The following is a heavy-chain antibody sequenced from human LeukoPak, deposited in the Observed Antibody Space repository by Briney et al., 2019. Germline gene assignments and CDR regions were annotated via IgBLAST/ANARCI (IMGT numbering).Heavy chain of an antibody. CDR2: ISGSSSNT. CDR3: ARATGTWGHDGFDV. CDR1: GYTFMSHG. J-gene: IGHJ3*01. Sequence: ASVKVSCKAYGYTFMSHGISWVRQAPGQGLEWMGWISGSSSNTNYAQRLQGRVTMTTDTSTTTAYMELRSLRSDDTAVYYCARATGTWGHDGFDVWGQGTMVTVSS. D-gene: IGHD3-16*01. V-gene: IGHV1-18*01.